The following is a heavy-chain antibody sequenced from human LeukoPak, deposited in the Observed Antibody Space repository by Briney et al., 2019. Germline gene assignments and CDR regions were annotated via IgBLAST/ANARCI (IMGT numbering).Heavy chain of an antibody. CDR1: GGTFSSYA. CDR2: IIPIFGTA. Sequence: ASVKVSCKASGGTFSSYAISWVRQAPGQGLEWMGGIIPIFGTANYAQKFQGRVTITADESTSTAYMELSSLRSEDTAVYYCARGGGYYYYMDVWGKGPTVTVSS. V-gene: IGHV1-69*13. J-gene: IGHJ6*03. CDR3: ARGGGYYYYMDV.